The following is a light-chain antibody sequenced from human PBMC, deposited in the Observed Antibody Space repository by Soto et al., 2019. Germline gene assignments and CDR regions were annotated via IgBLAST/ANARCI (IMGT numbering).Light chain of an antibody. CDR1: QSVSSN. Sequence: EMVMTQSPATLSVSPGERATLSCRASQSVSSNLAWYQQKPGQTPRLLIYGASTRASAFPARFSGSGSGTEFTLTINSLQSEDFAVYYCQQYNDWPYTFGQGTKLEIK. J-gene: IGKJ2*01. CDR3: QQYNDWPYT. CDR2: GAS. V-gene: IGKV3-15*01.